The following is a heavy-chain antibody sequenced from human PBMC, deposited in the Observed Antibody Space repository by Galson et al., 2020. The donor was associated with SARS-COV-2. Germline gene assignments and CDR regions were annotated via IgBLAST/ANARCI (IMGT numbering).Heavy chain of an antibody. D-gene: IGHD3-3*02. CDR3: AKDRAFLEWSPLDV. CDR2: SRFDGSYE. CDR1: AFTFNNHG. Sequence: GGSLRLSCAASAFTFNNHGMHWLRQPPGKGLECVAFSRFDGSYEYYAESVKGRFTISRDNSKNMLYLQMSSLRVEDTAVFYCAKDRAFLEWSPLDVWGQGILVTVSS. J-gene: IGHJ4*02. V-gene: IGHV3-30*02.